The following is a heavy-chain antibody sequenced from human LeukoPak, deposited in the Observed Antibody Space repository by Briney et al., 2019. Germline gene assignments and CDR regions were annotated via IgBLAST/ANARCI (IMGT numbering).Heavy chain of an antibody. CDR1: GFTFSSYA. Sequence: TGGSLRLSCAASGFTFSSYAMHWVRQAPGKGLEWVAVISYDGSNKYYADSVKGRFTISRDNSKNTLYLQMNSLRAEDTAVYYCARDQRRGLYYYMDVWGKGTTVTVSS. CDR2: ISYDGSNK. J-gene: IGHJ6*03. V-gene: IGHV3-30-3*01. CDR3: ARDQRRGLYYYMDV.